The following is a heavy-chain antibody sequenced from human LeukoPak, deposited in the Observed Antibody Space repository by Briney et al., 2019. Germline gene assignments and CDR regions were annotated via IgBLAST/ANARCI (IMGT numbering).Heavy chain of an antibody. D-gene: IGHD1-26*01. CDR2: IYPGDSDA. Sequence: KCGESLKISCKGSGYSFTNYWIGWLRQIPGKGLKWMGIIYPGDSDARYSPSFQGQVTISADKSISTAYLQWSSLKASDTAMYYCARRRDLYSGSYYPFDYWGQGTLVTVSS. J-gene: IGHJ4*02. CDR1: GYSFTNYW. V-gene: IGHV5-51*01. CDR3: ARRRDLYSGSYYPFDY.